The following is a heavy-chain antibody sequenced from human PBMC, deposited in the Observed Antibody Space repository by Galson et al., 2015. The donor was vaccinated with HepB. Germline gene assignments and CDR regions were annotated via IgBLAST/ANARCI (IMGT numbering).Heavy chain of an antibody. Sequence: SLRLSCAASGFTFSSYSMNWVRQAPGKGLEWVSYISSSGSTIYYADSVKGRFTISRDNAKNSLYLQMNSLRDEDTAVYYCARGVREGSSGLFDYWGQGTLVTVSS. CDR1: GFTFSSYS. CDR2: ISSSGSTI. D-gene: IGHD6-13*01. CDR3: ARGVREGSSGLFDY. V-gene: IGHV3-48*02. J-gene: IGHJ4*02.